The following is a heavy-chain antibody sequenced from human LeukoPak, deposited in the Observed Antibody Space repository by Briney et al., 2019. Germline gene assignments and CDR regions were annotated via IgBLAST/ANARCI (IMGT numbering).Heavy chain of an antibody. D-gene: IGHD6-13*01. CDR3: ARVGQQLARF. CDR1: GGSFSGYY. V-gene: IGHV4-34*01. Sequence: SETLSLTCAVYGGSFSGYYWSWIRQPPGKGLEWIGEINHSGSTNYNPSLKSRVTISVDTSKNQFSLKLSSVTAADTAVYYCARVGQQLARFWGQGTLVTVSS. J-gene: IGHJ4*02. CDR2: INHSGST.